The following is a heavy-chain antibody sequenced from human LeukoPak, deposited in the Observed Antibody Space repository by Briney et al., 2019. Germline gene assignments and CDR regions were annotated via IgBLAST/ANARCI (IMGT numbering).Heavy chain of an antibody. D-gene: IGHD6-13*01. J-gene: IGHJ5*02. Sequence: SETLSLTCTVSGGSISSSGHSWGWIRQPPGKGLEWTGTIYYTGRTYHNPSLKSRVAISVDTSKNQFSLRLSSVTAADTAVYYCAQSLGSSDWMGNWFDRWGQGMLVTVSS. CDR1: GGSISSSGHS. CDR3: AQSLGSSDWMGNWFDR. V-gene: IGHV4-39*01. CDR2: IYYTGRT.